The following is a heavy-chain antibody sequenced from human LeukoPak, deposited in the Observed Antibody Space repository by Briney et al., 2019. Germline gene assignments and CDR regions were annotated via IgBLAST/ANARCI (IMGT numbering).Heavy chain of an antibody. CDR2: IYTSGST. Sequence: SETLCLTCTVSGGSIRSYFWSWIRQPAGKGLECIGRIYTSGSTTYNPSLKSRVTTSIDTSKNQFSPKLNSVTAADTAVYYCAREGRGVHHPDGFDNWGQGTTVTVSS. D-gene: IGHD1-14*01. CDR1: GGSIRSYF. V-gene: IGHV4-4*07. CDR3: AREGRGVHHPDGFDN. J-gene: IGHJ3*02.